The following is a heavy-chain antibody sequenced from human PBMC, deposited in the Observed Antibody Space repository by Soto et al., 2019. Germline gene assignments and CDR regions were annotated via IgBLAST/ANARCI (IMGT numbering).Heavy chain of an antibody. CDR1: GGSFIGYY. CDR2: INHSGST. V-gene: IGHV4-34*01. Sequence: ETLPLTCAVYGGSFIGYYWSWIRPPPGKGLEWIGEINHSGSTNYNPSPKSRVTISVDTSKHQFSLKLSSVTAADTAVYYCARRGWQLVAYWGQGTLVTVSS. D-gene: IGHD6-6*01. CDR3: ARRGWQLVAY. J-gene: IGHJ4*02.